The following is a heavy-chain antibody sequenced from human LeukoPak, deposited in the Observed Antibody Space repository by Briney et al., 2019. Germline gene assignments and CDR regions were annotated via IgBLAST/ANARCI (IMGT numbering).Heavy chain of an antibody. Sequence: SETLSLTCTVSGGPISSHYWSWIRQPPGKGLEWIGYIYYSGSTNYNPSLKSRVTISVDTSKNQFSLKLSSVTAADTAVYYCARGADYYNNWFDPWGQGTLVTVSS. V-gene: IGHV4-59*11. CDR2: IYYSGST. D-gene: IGHD3-10*01. CDR3: ARGADYYNNWFDP. CDR1: GGPISSHY. J-gene: IGHJ5*02.